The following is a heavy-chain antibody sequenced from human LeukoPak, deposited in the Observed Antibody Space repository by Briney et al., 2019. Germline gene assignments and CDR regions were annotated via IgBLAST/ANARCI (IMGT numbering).Heavy chain of an antibody. V-gene: IGHV3-11*06. CDR1: GFTFSDYY. J-gene: IGHJ4*02. CDR2: ISGSSSST. D-gene: IGHD3-22*01. CDR3: ARVNPTNSGFYAY. Sequence: GGSLRLSCAASGFTFSDYYMTWIRQAPGKGLEWVSYISGSSSSTNYADSVKGRFTISRDNAKNSLYLQMNSLRVDDTAVYYCARVNPTNSGFYAYWGQGTLVTVSS.